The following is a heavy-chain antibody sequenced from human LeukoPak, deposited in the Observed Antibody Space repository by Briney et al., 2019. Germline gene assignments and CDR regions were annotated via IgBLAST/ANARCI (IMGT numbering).Heavy chain of an antibody. J-gene: IGHJ4*02. V-gene: IGHV3-23*01. CDR2: ISGCRGNT. D-gene: IGHD3-10*01. CDR1: GFTFNSYA. Sequence: GGSLRLSCAASGFTFNSYAMSWVRQAPGKGLEWLSTISGCRGNTYYAGSVKGRFTISRDNSKNTLYLPMNRLRAEDTAVYYCAKSAALLVPSYFHNWGQGTLVTVSS. CDR3: AKSAALLVPSYFHN.